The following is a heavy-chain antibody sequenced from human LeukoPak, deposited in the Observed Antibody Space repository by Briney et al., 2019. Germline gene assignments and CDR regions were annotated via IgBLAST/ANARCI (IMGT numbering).Heavy chain of an antibody. D-gene: IGHD1-26*01. V-gene: IGHV3-7*01. CDR3: ARGLPLFSGSYGVDY. Sequence: GGSLRLSCAASGFTFSSYWMSWVRQAPGKGLEWVANIKQDGSEKYYVDSVKGRFTISRDNAKNSLYLQMNSLRAEDTAVYYCARGLPLFSGSYGVDYWGQGTLVTVSS. CDR1: GFTFSSYW. CDR2: IKQDGSEK. J-gene: IGHJ4*02.